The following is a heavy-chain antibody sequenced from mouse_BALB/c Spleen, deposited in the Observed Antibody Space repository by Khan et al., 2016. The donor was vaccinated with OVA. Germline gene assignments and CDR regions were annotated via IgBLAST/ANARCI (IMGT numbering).Heavy chain of an antibody. J-gene: IGHJ2*01. Sequence: VQLKQSGPELEKPGASVKISCKASGYSFTGYNMNWVKQSNGKSLEWIGNIDPYFGDTSYNQRFKGKATLTVEKSDSTAYMQLKSLTSEDSAVDYCAREGNYYFDYWGQGTTLTVSS. CDR1: GYSFTGYN. CDR3: AREGNYYFDY. D-gene: IGHD2-1*01. V-gene: IGHV1-39*01. CDR2: IDPYFGDT.